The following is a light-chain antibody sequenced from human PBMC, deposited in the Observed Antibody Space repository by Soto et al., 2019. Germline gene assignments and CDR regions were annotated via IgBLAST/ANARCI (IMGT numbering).Light chain of an antibody. J-gene: IGKJ4*01. CDR1: HSVGSN. Sequence: VMTQSPTTLSVSPGERATLSCRASHSVGSNLAWYQQNLGQAPRLLIYGASTRATGVPARFSGSGSATQFTLTISSLQSEDVGFYYCQQYKQWPVAFGGGTKVEIK. CDR3: QQYKQWPVA. CDR2: GAS. V-gene: IGKV3-15*01.